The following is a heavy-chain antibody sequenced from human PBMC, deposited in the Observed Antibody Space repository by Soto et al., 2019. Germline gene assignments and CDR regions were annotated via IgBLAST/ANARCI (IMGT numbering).Heavy chain of an antibody. Sequence: ASVKVSCKASGYTFTSYYMHWVRQAPGQGLEWMGIINPSGGSTSYAQKFQGRVTMTRDTSTSTIYMELSGLRSEDTAFYYCARGIVVLPAAKVYGMDVWGQGTTVTVSS. V-gene: IGHV1-46*01. J-gene: IGHJ6*02. CDR2: INPSGGST. D-gene: IGHD2-2*01. CDR3: ARGIVVLPAAKVYGMDV. CDR1: GYTFTSYY.